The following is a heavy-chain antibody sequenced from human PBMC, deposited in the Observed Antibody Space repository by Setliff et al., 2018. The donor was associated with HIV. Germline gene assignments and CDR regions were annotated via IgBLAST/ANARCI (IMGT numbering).Heavy chain of an antibody. J-gene: IGHJ6*03. Sequence: SETLSLTCTVSGGYISIISYYWGWIRQPPGKGLEYIGSIYYSGSTYYNPSLKSRVTISVDTSKNQFSLNLSSVTAADTAVYYCARVDCSGTSCYRDSYYYMDVWGKGTTVTVSS. CDR1: GGYISIISYY. V-gene: IGHV4-39*01. D-gene: IGHD2-2*01. CDR3: ARVDCSGTSCYRDSYYYMDV. CDR2: IYYSGST.